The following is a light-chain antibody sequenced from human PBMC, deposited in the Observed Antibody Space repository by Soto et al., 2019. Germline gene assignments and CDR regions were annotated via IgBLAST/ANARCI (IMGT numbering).Light chain of an antibody. CDR1: QSISNY. Sequence: DIQMTQSPSSLSASVGDRVTITCRASQSISNYLNWYQQKPGKAPNLLIYAASTLQSGVPSRFSGSGSGTDFTLTISSLQAEDFATDYCQQSYSSPWTFCQGTKVDIK. CDR3: QQSYSSPWT. J-gene: IGKJ1*01. V-gene: IGKV1-39*01. CDR2: AAS.